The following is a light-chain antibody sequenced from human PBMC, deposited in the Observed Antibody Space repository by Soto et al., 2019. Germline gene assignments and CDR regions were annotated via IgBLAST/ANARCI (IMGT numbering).Light chain of an antibody. V-gene: IGKV1-5*03. CDR2: KAS. J-gene: IGKJ1*01. CDR3: QQYNSYWT. CDR1: QSISSW. Sequence: DIQMTQSPSTLSASVGDRVPITCRASQSISSWLAWYQQKPGKAPNLLIYKASSLESGVPSRFSGSGSGTEFTLTIRSLKPDDFATDYCQQYNSYWTFGQGTKVDI.